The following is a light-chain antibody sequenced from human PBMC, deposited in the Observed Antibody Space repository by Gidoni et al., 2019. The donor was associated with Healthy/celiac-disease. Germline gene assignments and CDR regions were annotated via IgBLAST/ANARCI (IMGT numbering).Light chain of an antibody. J-gene: IGKJ1*01. CDR2: AAS. CDR3: QQSYSTLRT. V-gene: IGKV1-39*01. Sequence: IQMTQSTSSLSASVGDRVTITCRASQSISSYLNWYQQKPGKAPKLLIYAASSLQSGVPSRFSGSGSGTDFTLTISSLQPEDFATYYCQQSYSTLRTFGQGTKVEIK. CDR1: QSISSY.